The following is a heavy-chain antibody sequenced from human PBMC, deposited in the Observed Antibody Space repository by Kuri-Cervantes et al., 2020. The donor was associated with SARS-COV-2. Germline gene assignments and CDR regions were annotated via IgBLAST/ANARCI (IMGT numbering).Heavy chain of an antibody. D-gene: IGHD3-10*01. V-gene: IGHV1-2*04. CDR2: INPNSGGT. CDR1: GYTFTGYY. Sequence: ASVKVSCKASGYTFTGYYMHWVRQAPGQGLEWMRWINPNSGGTNYAQKFQGWVAMTRDTSLSTAYTELSRLRSDDTAGYYCGRGGGVRGLMVLFQWRGAGPLDFWGQGTLVTVSS. CDR3: GRGGGVRGLMVLFQWRGAGPLDF. J-gene: IGHJ4*02.